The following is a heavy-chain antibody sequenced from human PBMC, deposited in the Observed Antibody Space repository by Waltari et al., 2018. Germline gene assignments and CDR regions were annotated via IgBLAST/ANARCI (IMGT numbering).Heavy chain of an antibody. V-gene: IGHV1-2*02. CDR3: ARGGLVGATKGFRNAFDI. CDR2: INPNSGGT. Sequence: QVQLVQSGAEVKKPGASVKVSCKASGSTFTGYYMHRVRPAPGQGLEWMGWINPNSGGTNYAQKFQGRDTMTRDTSISTAYMELGRLRSDDTAVYYCARGGLVGATKGFRNAFDIWGQGTMVTVSS. CDR1: GSTFTGYY. D-gene: IGHD1-26*01. J-gene: IGHJ3*02.